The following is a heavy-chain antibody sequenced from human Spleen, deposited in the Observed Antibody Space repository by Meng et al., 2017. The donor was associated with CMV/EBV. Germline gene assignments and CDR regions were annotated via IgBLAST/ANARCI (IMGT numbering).Heavy chain of an antibody. CDR2: ISGSGTST. V-gene: IGHV3-23*01. CDR1: FTFSSHA. D-gene: IGHD2-2*02. Sequence: FTFSSHAMNWVHQAPGKGLEWVSGISGSGTSTDYVDSVKGRFTISRDNSKKTLYLQMNSLRDEDTAIYYCAKGVMPCSGSSCDTAFDYWGQGTLVTVSS. J-gene: IGHJ4*02. CDR3: AKGVMPCSGSSCDTAFDY.